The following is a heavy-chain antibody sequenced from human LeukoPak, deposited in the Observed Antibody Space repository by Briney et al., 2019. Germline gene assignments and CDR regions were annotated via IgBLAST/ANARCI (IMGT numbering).Heavy chain of an antibody. V-gene: IGHV4-59*01. Sequence: PSETLSLTCTVSGGSISRYYWSWIRQPPGGGLEWIGYISYSGSTNYNPSLKSRVTMSVDTSKNQFSLKLTSVTAADTAVYYCARSSAYYYDSSGYYQDYWGQGTLVTVSS. J-gene: IGHJ4*02. CDR1: GGSISRYY. CDR2: ISYSGST. CDR3: ARSSAYYYDSSGYYQDY. D-gene: IGHD3-22*01.